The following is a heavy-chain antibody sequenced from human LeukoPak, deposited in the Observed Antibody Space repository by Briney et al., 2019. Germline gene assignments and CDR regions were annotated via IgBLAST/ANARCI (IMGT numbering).Heavy chain of an antibody. V-gene: IGHV1-18*01. CDR2: ISPYNGNT. D-gene: IGHD3-10*01. CDR1: GYTFTKYG. CDR3: ARVGPHRLIGGSVWFDP. J-gene: IGHJ5*02. Sequence: ASVKVSCKASGYTFTKYGINWVRQAPGQGLEWMGWISPYNGNTKYAQKLQGRVTMTTDTSTSTAYMDLRSLRSDDTAVYYCARVGPHRLIGGSVWFDPWGQGTLVTVSS.